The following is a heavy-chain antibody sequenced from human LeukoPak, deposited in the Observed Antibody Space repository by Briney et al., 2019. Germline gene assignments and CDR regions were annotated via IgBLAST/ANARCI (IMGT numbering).Heavy chain of an antibody. CDR3: ARRKIVVVPAATYYFDY. Sequence: SETLSLTCTVSGGSISSYYWSWIRQPPGKGLEWIGYIYYSGSTNYNPSLKSRVTISVDTSKNQFSLKLSSVTAADTAVYYCARRKIVVVPAATYYFDYWGQGTLVTVSS. D-gene: IGHD2-2*01. CDR2: IYYSGST. J-gene: IGHJ4*02. CDR1: GGSISSYY. V-gene: IGHV4-59*12.